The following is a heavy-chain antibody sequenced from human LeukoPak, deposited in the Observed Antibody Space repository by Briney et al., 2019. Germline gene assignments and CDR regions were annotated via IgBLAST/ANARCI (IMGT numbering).Heavy chain of an antibody. CDR1: GGTFSSYA. J-gene: IGHJ4*02. CDR2: IIPIFGTA. V-gene: IGHV1-69*13. D-gene: IGHD3-22*01. Sequence: SVKVSCKASGGTFSSYAISWVRQAPGQGLEWMGGIIPIFGTANYAQKFQGRVTITADESTSTAYMELSSLRSEDTAVYYCARGGEYYYDSSGPFFDYWGQGTLVTVSS. CDR3: ARGGEYYYDSSGPFFDY.